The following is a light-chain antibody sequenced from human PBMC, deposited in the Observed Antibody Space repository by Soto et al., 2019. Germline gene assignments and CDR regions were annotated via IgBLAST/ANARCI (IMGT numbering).Light chain of an antibody. Sequence: DIVMTQSPATLSVSPGERATLSCRASQSVSSKLAWYQQKPGQAPRLLIYGASTRATGVPARFSGSGSGTEFTLTISSLQSEDFALYYCQQYNIWPPYTFGQGTKWRSN. CDR2: GAS. CDR1: QSVSSK. CDR3: QQYNIWPPYT. V-gene: IGKV3-15*01. J-gene: IGKJ2*01.